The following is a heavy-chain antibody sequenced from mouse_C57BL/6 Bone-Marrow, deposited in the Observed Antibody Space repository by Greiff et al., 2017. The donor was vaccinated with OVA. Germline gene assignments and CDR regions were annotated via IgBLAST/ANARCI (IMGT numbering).Heavy chain of an antibody. CDR2: INPSSGYT. Sequence: QVQLQQSGAELARPGASVKMSCKASGYTFTSYTMHWVKQRPGQGLEWIGYINPSSGYTKYNQKFKDKATLTADKSSSTAYMQLSSLTSEDSAVYYCARPSFITTVVADYWGQGTTLTVSS. D-gene: IGHD1-1*01. J-gene: IGHJ2*01. CDR1: GYTFTSYT. CDR3: ARPSFITTVVADY. V-gene: IGHV1-4*01.